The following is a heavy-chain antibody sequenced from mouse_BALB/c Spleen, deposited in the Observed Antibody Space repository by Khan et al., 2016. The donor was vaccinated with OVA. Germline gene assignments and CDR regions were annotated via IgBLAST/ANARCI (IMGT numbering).Heavy chain of an antibody. V-gene: IGHV1-76*01. D-gene: IGHD3-2*02. Sequence: QVQLQQSGAELVRPGTSVKLSCKTSGYIFTSYWIHWVKQRSGQGLEWIARIYPETDNTYYSEKFKDKATLTADKSSSTAYLQLSSLKSEDSAVFFCAREEALYYFDYWGQGTTLTVSS. J-gene: IGHJ2*01. CDR1: GYIFTSYW. CDR3: AREEALYYFDY. CDR2: IYPETDNT.